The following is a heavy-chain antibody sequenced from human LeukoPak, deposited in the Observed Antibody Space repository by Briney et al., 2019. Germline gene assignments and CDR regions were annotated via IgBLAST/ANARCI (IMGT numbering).Heavy chain of an antibody. CDR1: GYSISSGYY. J-gene: IGHJ4*02. D-gene: IGHD2-15*01. V-gene: IGHV4-38-2*02. CDR2: IYHSGST. Sequence: PSETLSLTCTVSGYSISSGYYWGWIRQTPGKGLEWIGSIYHSGSTYYNPSLKSRITISVDTSKNQFSLKLSSVTAADTAVYYCARAQGGSRFSDYWGQGTLVPVSS. CDR3: ARAQGGSRFSDY.